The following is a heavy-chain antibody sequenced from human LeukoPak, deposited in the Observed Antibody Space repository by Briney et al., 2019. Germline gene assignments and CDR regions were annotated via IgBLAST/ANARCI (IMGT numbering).Heavy chain of an antibody. Sequence: SQTLSLTCTVSGGSISRGGYYWNRIRQHPREGLEWIGYFYYSRTTSYNPSLKSRATISVDRSNNQFSLKLSSVTAADTAVYYCARGDYGLYFFDSWGRGTLVTVSS. J-gene: IGHJ4*02. CDR1: GGSISRGGYY. V-gene: IGHV4-31*03. CDR3: ARGDYGLYFFDS. D-gene: IGHD4-17*01. CDR2: FYYSRTT.